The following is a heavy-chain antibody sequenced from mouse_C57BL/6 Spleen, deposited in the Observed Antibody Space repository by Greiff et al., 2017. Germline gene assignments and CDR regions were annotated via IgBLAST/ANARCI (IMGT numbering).Heavy chain of an antibody. CDR3: TRSSTTVVATDY. D-gene: IGHD1-1*01. CDR1: GYTFTSYW. Sequence: EVQLQQSGTVLARPGASVKMSCKTSGYTFTSYWMHWVKQRPGQGLEWIGAIYPGNSDTSSNQKFKGKAKLTAVTSASTAYMELSSLTNEDSAVYYCTRSSTTVVATDYWGQGTTLTVSS. J-gene: IGHJ2*01. V-gene: IGHV1-5*01. CDR2: IYPGNSDT.